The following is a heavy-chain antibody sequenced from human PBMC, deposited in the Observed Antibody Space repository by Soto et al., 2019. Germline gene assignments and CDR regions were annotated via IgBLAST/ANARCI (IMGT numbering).Heavy chain of an antibody. D-gene: IGHD3-22*01. CDR3: ARESLKETITMTVGIDH. J-gene: IGHJ4*02. V-gene: IGHV4-4*07. Sequence: SETLSLTCSVSGDSISSYTWSWIRQPAGKGLGWVGRVYRGPSNCNPSLKSRLIRSLDTSKKQFSLTLRSVTAADTAVYYCARESLKETITMTVGIDHWGQGTQVTVSS. CDR1: GDSISSYT. CDR2: VYRGPS.